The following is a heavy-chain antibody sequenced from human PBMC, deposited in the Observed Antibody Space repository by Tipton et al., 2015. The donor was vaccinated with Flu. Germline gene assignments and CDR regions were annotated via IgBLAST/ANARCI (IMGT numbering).Heavy chain of an antibody. CDR3: ARGQGNSGWRYFDY. J-gene: IGHJ4*02. CDR1: GGSISSHY. D-gene: IGHD6-19*01. Sequence: TLSLTCTVSGGSISSHYWSWIRQPPGKGLEWIGYIYYSGSISYNPSLKSRVTISVDASKNQFSLELSSMTAADTAVYYCARGQGNSGWRYFDYWGQGTLVTVSS. V-gene: IGHV4-59*11. CDR2: IYYSGSI.